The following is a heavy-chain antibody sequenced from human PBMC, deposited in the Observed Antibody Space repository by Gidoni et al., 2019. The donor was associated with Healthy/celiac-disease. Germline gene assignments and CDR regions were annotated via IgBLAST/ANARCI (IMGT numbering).Heavy chain of an antibody. CDR2: ISSSSSTI. V-gene: IGHV3-48*02. J-gene: IGHJ1*01. D-gene: IGHD3-22*01. Sequence: EVQLVESGGGLVQPGGSLSLSCAASGFPFISSCMTWVRQAPGKGLEWVSKISSSSSTIYYADSVKGRFTISRDNAKNSLYLQMNSLRDEDTAVYYCAREEWVVVAHPVGYFQHWGQGTLVTVSS. CDR3: AREEWVVVAHPVGYFQH. CDR1: GFPFISSC.